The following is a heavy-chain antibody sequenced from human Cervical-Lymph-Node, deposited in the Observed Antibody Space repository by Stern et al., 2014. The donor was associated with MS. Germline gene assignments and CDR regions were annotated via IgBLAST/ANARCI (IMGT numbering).Heavy chain of an antibody. Sequence: QVQLVESGSGQAKPSQTLSLTCAVSGGSISSGGSSWNWLRQPPGKGLEWIGFIYHSGSHYFNPSLKGRVFISVDTSKNQFALNLRSVTAADTAVYYCARGGVIYTQDRNGFDVWGQGTMVTVSS. CDR2: IYHSGSH. CDR1: GGSISSGGSS. J-gene: IGHJ3*01. V-gene: IGHV4-30-2*01. D-gene: IGHD2-21*01. CDR3: ARGGVIYTQDRNGFDV.